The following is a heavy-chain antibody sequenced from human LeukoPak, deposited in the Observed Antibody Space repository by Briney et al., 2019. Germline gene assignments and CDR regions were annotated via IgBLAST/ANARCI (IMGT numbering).Heavy chain of an antibody. CDR3: AKVYGDYEYFDY. J-gene: IGHJ4*02. V-gene: IGHV3-9*01. CDR2: ISWNSGSI. Sequence: GRSLRLSCAASGFTFDDYAMHWVRQAPGKGLEWVSGISWNSGSIGYADSVKGRFTISRDNAKNSLYLQMNSPRAEDTALYYCAKVYGDYEYFDYWGQGTLVTVSS. D-gene: IGHD4-17*01. CDR1: GFTFDDYA.